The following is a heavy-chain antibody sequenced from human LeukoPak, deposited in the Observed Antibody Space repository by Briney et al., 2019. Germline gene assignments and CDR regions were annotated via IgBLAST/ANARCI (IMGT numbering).Heavy chain of an antibody. D-gene: IGHD6-19*01. CDR1: GGTFSSYA. J-gene: IGHJ4*02. CDR2: IIPIFGTA. CDR3: ARDITVAGNRFDY. V-gene: IGHV1-69*05. Sequence: ASVKVSCKAFGGTFSSYAISWVRQAPGQGLEWMGGIIPIFGTANYAQKFQGRVTITTDESTSTAYMELSSLRSEDTAVYYCARDITVAGNRFDYWGQGTLVTVSS.